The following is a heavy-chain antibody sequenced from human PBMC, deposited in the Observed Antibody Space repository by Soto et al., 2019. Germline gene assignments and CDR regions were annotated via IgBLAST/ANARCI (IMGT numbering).Heavy chain of an antibody. V-gene: IGHV4-34*01. Sequence: PSETLSLTCAVYGGSFSDYYWTWIRRPPGKGLEWIGEINHSGSTNYNPSLKSRVTISVDTSKNQFSLKLSSVTAADTAVYFCARGDLLPGVYYYMDVWGKGTTVTVSS. CDR1: GGSFSDYY. CDR2: INHSGST. J-gene: IGHJ6*03. D-gene: IGHD7-27*01. CDR3: ARGDLLPGVYYYMDV.